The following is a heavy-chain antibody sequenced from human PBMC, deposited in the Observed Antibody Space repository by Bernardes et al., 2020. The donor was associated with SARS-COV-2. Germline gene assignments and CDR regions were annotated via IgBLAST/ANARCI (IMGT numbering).Heavy chain of an antibody. V-gene: IGHV4-4*07. CDR3: VRFGEEESMDV. Sequence: SEPLSLTCTVSGGSISSYYWSWIRQPAGKGLEWIGSIYSSGSTNYNPSLKSRVTISVDTSKNQFSLKLSSVTAADTAVYYCVRFGEEESMDVWGQGTTVTVSS. D-gene: IGHD3-10*01. CDR1: GGSISSYY. CDR2: IYSSGST. J-gene: IGHJ6*02.